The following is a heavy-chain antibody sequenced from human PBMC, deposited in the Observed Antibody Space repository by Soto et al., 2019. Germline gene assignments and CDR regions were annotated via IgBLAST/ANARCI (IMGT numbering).Heavy chain of an antibody. CDR3: ATERLGFCDSDNCYRHYFDS. Sequence: ASVKVSCKVSGDTLSELSIHWVRQAPGKGLEWMGRLDPEDDEIVYAQKFQGRVTMTEDTSTDTSYMEVTSLTSEDTAVYYCATERLGFCDSDNCYRHYFDSWGQGSLVTVSS. CDR2: LDPEDDEI. V-gene: IGHV1-24*01. D-gene: IGHD2-21*02. J-gene: IGHJ4*02. CDR1: GDTLSELS.